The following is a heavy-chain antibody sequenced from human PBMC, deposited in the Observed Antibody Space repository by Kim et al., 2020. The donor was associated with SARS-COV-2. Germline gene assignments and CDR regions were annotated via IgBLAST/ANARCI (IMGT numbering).Heavy chain of an antibody. CDR2: IYPGDSDT. D-gene: IGHD2-21*02. J-gene: IGHJ4*02. CDR1: GYSFTSYW. V-gene: IGHV5-51*01. Sequence: GESLKISCKGSGYSFTSYWIGWVRQMPGKGLEWMGIIYPGDSDTRYSPSFQGQVTISADKSISTAYLQWSSLKASDTAMYYCARPYPHLAYCGGDCLEYYFDYWGQGTLVTVSS. CDR3: ARPYPHLAYCGGDCLEYYFDY.